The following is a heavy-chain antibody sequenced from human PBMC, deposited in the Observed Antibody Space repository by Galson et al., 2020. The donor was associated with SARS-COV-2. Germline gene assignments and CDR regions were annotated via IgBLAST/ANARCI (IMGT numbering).Heavy chain of an antibody. CDR2: ISSSSSYI. D-gene: IGHD2-2*01. Sequence: GGSLRLSCAASGFTFSSYSMNCVRQAPGKGLDWVSSISSSSSYIYYADSVKGRFTISRDNAKNSLYLQMNSLRAEDTAVYYCAREYCSSTSCYGMDVWGQGTTVTVSS. CDR1: GFTFSSYS. V-gene: IGHV3-21*01. CDR3: AREYCSSTSCYGMDV. J-gene: IGHJ6*02.